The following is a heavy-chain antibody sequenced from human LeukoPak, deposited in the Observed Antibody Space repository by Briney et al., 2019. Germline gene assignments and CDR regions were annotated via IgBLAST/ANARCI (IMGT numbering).Heavy chain of an antibody. V-gene: IGHV3-43*01. CDR2: ISWDGGST. J-gene: IGHJ4*02. CDR1: GFTFDDYT. CDR3: AKSQRQYYFDY. D-gene: IGHD1-1*01. Sequence: GGSLRLSCAASGFTFDDYTMHWVRQAPGKGLEWVSLISWDGGSTYYADSVKGRFTISRDNSKNTLYLQMNSLRAEDTAVYYCAKSQRQYYFDYWGQGTLVTVSS.